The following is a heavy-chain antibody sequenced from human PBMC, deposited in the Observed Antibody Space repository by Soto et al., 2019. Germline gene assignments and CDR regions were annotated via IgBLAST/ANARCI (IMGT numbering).Heavy chain of an antibody. J-gene: IGHJ4*02. V-gene: IGHV3-11*01. D-gene: IGHD2-8*01. CDR3: ASGTNGAFFVY. CDR2: ISSRSSTI. CDR1: GFTFSDYY. Sequence: QVQLVESGGGLVKPGGSLRLSCAASGFTFSDYYMSWIRQAPGKGLEWVSYISSRSSTIFYADSVKGRFTISRDNVKNSMYLQINRLRAEDTAVDYCASGTNGAFFVYWGQGILVTVSS.